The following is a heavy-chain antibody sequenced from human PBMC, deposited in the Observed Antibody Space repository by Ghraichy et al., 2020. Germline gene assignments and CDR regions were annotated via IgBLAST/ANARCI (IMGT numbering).Heavy chain of an antibody. D-gene: IGHD2-21*02. J-gene: IGHJ3*02. CDR1: GFTFSSYA. V-gene: IGHV3-23*01. Sequence: GGSLRLSCAASGFTFSSYAMSWVRQAPGKGLEWVSAISGSGGSTYYADSVKGRFTISRDNSKNTLYLQMNSLRAEDTAVYYCAKEWDVVVTAMGDAFDIWGQGTMVTVSS. CDR2: ISGSGGST. CDR3: AKEWDVVVTAMGDAFDI.